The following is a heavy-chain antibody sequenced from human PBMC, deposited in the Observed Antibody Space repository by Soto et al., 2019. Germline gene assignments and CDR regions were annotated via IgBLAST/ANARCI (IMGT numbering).Heavy chain of an antibody. V-gene: IGHV4-4*02. CDR3: AGGDSGYDPLDY. D-gene: IGHD5-12*01. CDR1: GGSISSSNW. Sequence: QVQLQESGPGLVKPSGTLSLTCAVSGGSISSSNWWSWVRQPPGKGLEWIGEIYHSGSTNYNPSRKRRVTISVAQSRTQFALMLSSVTAADTAVYSSAGGDSGYDPLDYWGQGTLVTVSS. CDR2: IYHSGST. J-gene: IGHJ4*02.